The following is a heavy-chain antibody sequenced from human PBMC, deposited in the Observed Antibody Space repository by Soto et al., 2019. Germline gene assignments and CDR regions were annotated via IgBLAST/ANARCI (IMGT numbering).Heavy chain of an antibody. V-gene: IGHV4-59*08. D-gene: IGHD1-26*01. CDR2: IYYSGST. Sequence: PSETLCLTCTVAGGSISSYYWSWIRQPPGKGLEWIGYIYYSGSTNYNPSLKSRVTISVDTSKNQFSLKLSSVTAADTAVYYCARHPIVGATGFDPWGQGTLVTSPQ. CDR3: ARHPIVGATGFDP. CDR1: GGSISSYY. J-gene: IGHJ5*02.